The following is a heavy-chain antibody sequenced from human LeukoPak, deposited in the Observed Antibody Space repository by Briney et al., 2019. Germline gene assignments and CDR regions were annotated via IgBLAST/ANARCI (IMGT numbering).Heavy chain of an antibody. CDR1: GYTFTGYY. D-gene: IGHD2-2*01. V-gene: IGHV1-2*02. CDR3: ARDIVVVPAADDY. Sequence: ASVKVSCKASGYTFTGYYMRWVRQAPGQGLEWMGWINPNSGGTNYAQKFQGRVTMTRDTSIGTAYMELSRLRSDDTAVYYCARDIVVVPAADDYWGQGTLVTVSS. CDR2: INPNSGGT. J-gene: IGHJ4*02.